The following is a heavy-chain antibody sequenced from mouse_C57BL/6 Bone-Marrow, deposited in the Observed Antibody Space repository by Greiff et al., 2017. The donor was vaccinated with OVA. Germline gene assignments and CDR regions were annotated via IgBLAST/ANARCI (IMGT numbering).Heavy chain of an antibody. Sequence: VKLMEPGAELVRPGASVTLSCKASGYTFTDYEMHWVKQTPVHGLEWIGAIDPETGGTAYNQKFKGKAILTADKSSSTAYMELRSLTSEDSAVYDCTRDGYYLYYYAMDYWGQGTSVTVSS. V-gene: IGHV1-15*01. CDR2: IDPETGGT. CDR1: GYTFTDYE. D-gene: IGHD2-3*01. CDR3: TRDGYYLYYYAMDY. J-gene: IGHJ4*01.